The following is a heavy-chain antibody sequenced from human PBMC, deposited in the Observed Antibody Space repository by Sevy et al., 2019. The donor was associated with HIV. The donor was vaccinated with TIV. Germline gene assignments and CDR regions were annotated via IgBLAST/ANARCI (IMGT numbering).Heavy chain of an antibody. Sequence: GGSLRLACAASGFTFSSYGMHWVRLAPGKGLEWVAFLRYDGSNKDYADSVKGRFTISRDNSKNTLYLQMNSLRAEDTAVYYCAKAYLHYYDSSGTTGYWVQGTLVTVSS. CDR2: LRYDGSNK. D-gene: IGHD3-22*01. CDR3: AKAYLHYYDSSGTTGY. J-gene: IGHJ4*02. V-gene: IGHV3-30*02. CDR1: GFTFSSYG.